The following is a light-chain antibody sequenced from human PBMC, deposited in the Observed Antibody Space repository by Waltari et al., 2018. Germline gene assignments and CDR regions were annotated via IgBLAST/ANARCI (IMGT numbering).Light chain of an antibody. CDR3: YSTDFSGHDRV. Sequence: SYELTQPPSVSVSPGQTARITRPGDALSKKYAYWYQQTSGQAPVLVIYEDIKRPTGIPGRFSGSSSGTTATLTISGAHVDDEADYYCYSTDFSGHDRVFGGGTKLTIL. CDR2: EDI. J-gene: IGLJ3*02. V-gene: IGLV3-10*01. CDR1: ALSKKY.